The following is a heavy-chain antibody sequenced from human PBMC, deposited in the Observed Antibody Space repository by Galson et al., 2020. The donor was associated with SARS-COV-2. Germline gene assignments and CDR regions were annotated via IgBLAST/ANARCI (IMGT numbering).Heavy chain of an antibody. CDR3: ARDSSDTAMALFDY. D-gene: IGHD5-18*01. CDR1: GYTFTGYY. V-gene: IGHV1-2*04. J-gene: IGHJ4*02. CDR2: INPNSGGT. Sequence: GESLKISCKASGYTFTGYYMHWVRQAPGQGLEWMGLINPNSGGTNYAQKFQGWVTMTRDTSISTAYMELSRLRSDDTAVYYCARDSSDTAMALFDYWGQGTLVTVSS.